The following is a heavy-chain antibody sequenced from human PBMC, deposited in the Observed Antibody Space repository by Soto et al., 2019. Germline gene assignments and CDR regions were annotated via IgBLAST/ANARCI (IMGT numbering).Heavy chain of an antibody. CDR1: GFTFSSYG. J-gene: IGHJ5*02. D-gene: IGHD3-22*01. CDR2: IWYDGSNK. V-gene: IGHV3-33*01. CDR3: AIDLAPMMGGPQGWFDP. Sequence: PGGSLRLSCAASGFTFSSYGMHWVRQAPGKGLEWVAVIWYDGSNKYYADSVKGRFTISRDNSKNTLYLQMNSLRAEDTAVYFFAIDLAPMMGGPQGWFDPWGQGTLVTVSS.